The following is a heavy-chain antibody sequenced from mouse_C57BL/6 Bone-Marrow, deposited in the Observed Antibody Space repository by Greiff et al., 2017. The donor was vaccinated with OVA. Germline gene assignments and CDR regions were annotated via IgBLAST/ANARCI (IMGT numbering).Heavy chain of an antibody. J-gene: IGHJ2*01. CDR2: IDPSDSYT. D-gene: IGHD1-1*01. Sequence: QVQLQQPGAELVMPGASVKLSCKASGYTFTSYWMHWVKQRPGQGLEWIGEIDPSDSYTTYNQKFKGKSTLTVDKSSSTAYMQLSSLTSEDSAVYYSAKWSTVVASEDYWGQGTTLTVSS. CDR1: GYTFTSYW. V-gene: IGHV1-69*01. CDR3: AKWSTVVASEDY.